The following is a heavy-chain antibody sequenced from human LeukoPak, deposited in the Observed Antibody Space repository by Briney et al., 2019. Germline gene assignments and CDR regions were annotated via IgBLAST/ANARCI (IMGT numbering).Heavy chain of an antibody. J-gene: IGHJ4*02. CDR2: IKEDGSQK. V-gene: IGHV3-7*01. Sequence: GGSLRLSCAASGFTFSGYWMSWVRQAPGMGLEWVANIKEDGSQKYCVDSVKGRFTISRDNAQNSLYLQMNSLRAEDTAVYYCARYGTSFDYWGQGTLVTVSS. CDR3: ARYGTSFDY. D-gene: IGHD4-23*01. CDR1: GFTFSGYW.